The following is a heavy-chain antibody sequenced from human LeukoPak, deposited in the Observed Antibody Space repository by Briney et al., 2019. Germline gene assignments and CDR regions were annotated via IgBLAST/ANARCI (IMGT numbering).Heavy chain of an antibody. J-gene: IGHJ6*02. D-gene: IGHD3-10*01. CDR3: ARDGRDQYYPYYYYYGMDV. Sequence: SETLSPTCTVSGGSISSGGYYWSWIRQHPGKGLEWIGYIYYSGSTYYNPSLKSRVTISVDTSKNQFSLKLSSVTAADTAVYYCARDGRDQYYPYYYYYGMDVWGQGTTVTVSS. V-gene: IGHV4-31*03. CDR2: IYYSGST. CDR1: GGSISSGGYY.